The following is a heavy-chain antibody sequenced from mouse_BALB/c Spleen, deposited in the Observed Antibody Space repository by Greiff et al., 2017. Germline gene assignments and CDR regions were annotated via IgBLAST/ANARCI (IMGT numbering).Heavy chain of an antibody. CDR1: GFNIKDTY. Sequence: DVKLVESGAELVKPGASVKLSCTASGFNIKDTYMHWVKQRPEQGLEWIGRIDPANGNTKYDPKFQGKATITADTSSNTAYLQLSSLTSEDTAVYYCARALNYYGSSYWYFDVWGAGTTVTVSS. D-gene: IGHD1-1*01. J-gene: IGHJ1*01. V-gene: IGHV14-3*02. CDR2: IDPANGNT. CDR3: ARALNYYGSSYWYFDV.